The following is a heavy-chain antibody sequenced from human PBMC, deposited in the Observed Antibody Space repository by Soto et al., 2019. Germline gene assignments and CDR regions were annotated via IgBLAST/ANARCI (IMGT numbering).Heavy chain of an antibody. D-gene: IGHD3-3*02. CDR1: GYNFTNYW. V-gene: IGHV5-51*01. Sequence: GESLKISCKGSGYNFTNYWIAWVRQMPGKGLEWVGIIYPGDSDTRYSPSFQGQVTISGDKSISTAYLQWSRLKASDTAMYYCTRLPSPGLAQPTSIDVYFDYWGQGTLVT. CDR2: IYPGDSDT. CDR3: TRLPSPGLAQPTSIDVYFDY. J-gene: IGHJ4*02.